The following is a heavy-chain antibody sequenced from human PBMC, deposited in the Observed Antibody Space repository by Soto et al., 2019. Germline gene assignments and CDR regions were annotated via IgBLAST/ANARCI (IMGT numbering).Heavy chain of an antibody. Sequence: QVQLQESGPGLLKPSETLSLTCSVSGGSVSNKTYYWSWIRQPPGKSLEWIGYVYYSGTTNYNPPLKSRVTISVDLSKNQFSLRLSSVTTADTALYYCARTTAVPNTLRSRYFFDYWGQGTLVTVSS. V-gene: IGHV4-61*01. CDR1: GGSVSNKTYY. CDR3: ARTTAVPNTLRSRYFFDY. J-gene: IGHJ4*02. CDR2: VYYSGTT. D-gene: IGHD4-17*01.